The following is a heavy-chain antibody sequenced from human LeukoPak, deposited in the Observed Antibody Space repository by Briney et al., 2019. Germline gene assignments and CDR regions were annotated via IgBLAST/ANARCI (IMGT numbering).Heavy chain of an antibody. CDR1: GLTFSSYD. D-gene: IGHD2-2*01. CDR3: DTRPRY. CDR2: ISNSRNTI. Sequence: GGSLRLSCVGSGLTFSSYDMNWIRQAPGKGLEWISYISNSRNTIYYADSVKGRFTISRDNAKNSLYLQMNSLRAEDTAVYYCDTRPRYWGQGTLVTVSS. V-gene: IGHV3-48*03. J-gene: IGHJ4*02.